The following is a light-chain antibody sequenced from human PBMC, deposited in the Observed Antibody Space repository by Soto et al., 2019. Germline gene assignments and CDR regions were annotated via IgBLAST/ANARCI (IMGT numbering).Light chain of an antibody. CDR2: DVS. CDR1: GSDVGGYNY. CDR3: CSYAGSYTSPYV. Sequence: QSALTQPPSASGSPGQSVTISCTGTGSDVGGYNYVSWYQQHPGKAPKLMIYDVSKRPSGVPDRFSGSKSGNTASLTISGLQAEDEADYYCCSYAGSYTSPYVFGTGTKLTVL. J-gene: IGLJ1*01. V-gene: IGLV2-11*01.